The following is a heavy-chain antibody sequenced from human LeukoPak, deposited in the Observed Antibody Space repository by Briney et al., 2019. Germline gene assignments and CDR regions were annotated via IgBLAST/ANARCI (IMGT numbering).Heavy chain of an antibody. Sequence: PGGSLRLSCAASGFTFSDYYMSWIRQAPGKGLEWDSYISSSGSTIYYADSVKGRFTISRDNAKNSLYLQMNSLRAEDTAVYYCATLVSGWYYFDYWGQGTLVTVSS. CDR3: ATLVSGWYYFDY. CDR1: GFTFSDYY. V-gene: IGHV3-11*01. D-gene: IGHD6-19*01. CDR2: ISSSGSTI. J-gene: IGHJ4*02.